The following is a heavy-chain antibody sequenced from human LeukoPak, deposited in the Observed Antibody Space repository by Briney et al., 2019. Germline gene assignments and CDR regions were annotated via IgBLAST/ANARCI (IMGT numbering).Heavy chain of an antibody. V-gene: IGHV4-39*01. CDR1: GGSISSSSYY. CDR2: IYYSGST. D-gene: IGHD1-26*01. CDR3: ARRGGSYFRDLYYFDY. J-gene: IGHJ4*02. Sequence: SETLSLTCTVSGGSISSSSYYWGWIRQPPGKGLEWIGSIYYSGSTYYNPSLKSRVTISVDTSKNQFSLKLSSVTAADTAAYYCARRGGSYFRDLYYFDYWGQGTLVTVSS.